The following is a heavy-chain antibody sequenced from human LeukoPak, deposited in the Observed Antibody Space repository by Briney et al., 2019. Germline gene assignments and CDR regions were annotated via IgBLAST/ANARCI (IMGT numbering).Heavy chain of an antibody. CDR3: ARHRDCSTGSCYPDF. V-gene: IGHV5-51*01. CDR1: GYSFTSYW. CDR2: IYPGDSDT. J-gene: IGHJ4*02. D-gene: IGHD2-15*01. Sequence: GESLKISCKGSGYSFTSYWIGWVRQMPGKGPEWMGIIYPGDSDTRYSPSFQGQVTISADKSDSTAYLQWSSLKASDTAMYYCARHRDCSTGSCYPDFWGQGTLVTVSS.